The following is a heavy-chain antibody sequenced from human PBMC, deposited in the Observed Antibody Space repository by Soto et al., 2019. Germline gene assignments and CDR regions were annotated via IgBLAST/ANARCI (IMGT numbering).Heavy chain of an antibody. J-gene: IGHJ5*02. CDR1: GFTFSHAW. Sequence: GGSLRLSCAASGFTFSHAWMSWVRQAPGKGPEWVGHIKSIPDGGTTDYVAPVKGRFVISRDDSKSMVYLQMNSLKSEDTGVYYCAVIRGWLDPWGQGTQVTVSS. CDR2: IKSIPDGGTT. D-gene: IGHD1-26*01. V-gene: IGHV3-15*01. CDR3: AVIRGWLDP.